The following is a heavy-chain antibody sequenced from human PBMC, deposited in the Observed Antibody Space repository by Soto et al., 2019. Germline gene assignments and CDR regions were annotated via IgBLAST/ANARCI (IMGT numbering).Heavy chain of an antibody. D-gene: IGHD3-9*01. Sequence: PGESLQIPCKASGHKFTDYWIPWVPPMPWQGLEWMGFIYPGDSDTIYSRPFQCQVTISADKSVSTAYLQWSSLKAADTAVYFCARMENTWFFDFWGQGTLVTVSS. V-gene: IGHV5-51*01. CDR3: ARMENTWFFDF. J-gene: IGHJ4*02. CDR2: IYPGDSDT. CDR1: GHKFTDYW.